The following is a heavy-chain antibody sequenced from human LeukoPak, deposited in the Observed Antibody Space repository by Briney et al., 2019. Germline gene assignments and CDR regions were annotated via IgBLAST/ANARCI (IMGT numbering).Heavy chain of an antibody. CDR1: GGSFSGYY. J-gene: IGHJ4*02. D-gene: IGHD4-23*01. Sequence: SEPLSFTCAVYGGSFSGYYWSWIRQPPGKGLEWSGEINHSGSTNYNPSLKSRVTISVDTSKTQFSLKLSSVTAADTAVYYCARGRYGGSDYWGQGTLVTVSS. CDR2: INHSGST. V-gene: IGHV4-34*01. CDR3: ARGRYGGSDY.